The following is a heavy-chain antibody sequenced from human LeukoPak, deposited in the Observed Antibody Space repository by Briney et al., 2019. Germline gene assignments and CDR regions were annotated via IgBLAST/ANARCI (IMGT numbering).Heavy chain of an antibody. V-gene: IGHV3-7*04. CDR2: IKKDGSEK. Sequence: GGSLRLSCAASGFTFDTYWMSWVRQAPGKGLEWVANIKKDGSEKDYVDSVKGRFTISRGNAKNSLYQQMISLRAEDTGVYYCARGDSQSKYRQFDSWGQGSLVIISS. CDR3: ARGDSQSKYRQFDS. CDR1: GFTFDTYW. J-gene: IGHJ4*02. D-gene: IGHD3-16*02.